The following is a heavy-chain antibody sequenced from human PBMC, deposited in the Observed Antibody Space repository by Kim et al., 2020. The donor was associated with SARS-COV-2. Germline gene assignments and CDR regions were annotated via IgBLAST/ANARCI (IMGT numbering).Heavy chain of an antibody. CDR1: GFTFSSYW. D-gene: IGHD6-19*01. CDR2: IKQDGSEK. Sequence: GGSLRLSCAASGFTFSSYWMSWVRQAPGKGLEWVANIKQDGSEKYYVDSVKGRFTISRDNAKNSLYLQMNSLRAEDTAVYYCARYRVAVAGGYYYYGMDVWGQGTTVTVSS. V-gene: IGHV3-7*03. CDR3: ARYRVAVAGGYYYYGMDV. J-gene: IGHJ6*02.